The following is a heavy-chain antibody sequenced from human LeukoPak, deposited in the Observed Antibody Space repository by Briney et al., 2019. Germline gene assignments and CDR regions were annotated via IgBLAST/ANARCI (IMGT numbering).Heavy chain of an antibody. CDR3: ARRAYYYDTSGPCDY. Sequence: GESLKISCKGSGYTSSNYWIGWVRQMPGKGLEWMGIIYPGDSDARYSPSFQGQVTISADKSISTAYLQWSSLKASDTAMYYCARRAYYYDTSGPCDYWGQGTLVTVSS. V-gene: IGHV5-51*01. J-gene: IGHJ4*02. D-gene: IGHD3-22*01. CDR2: IYPGDSDA. CDR1: GYTSSNYW.